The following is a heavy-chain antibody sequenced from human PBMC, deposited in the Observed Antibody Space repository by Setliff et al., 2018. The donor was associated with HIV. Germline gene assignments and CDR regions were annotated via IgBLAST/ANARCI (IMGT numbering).Heavy chain of an antibody. J-gene: IGHJ4*02. Sequence: SLKISCRYYGYSFTSHWIGWVRQMPGKGLQWMGILYPGDSDTKYSPSFQGQVTISADRSISTVYLQWNSLKASDTAMYYCARQASWGYYFDYWGQGTLVTVSS. V-gene: IGHV5-51*01. CDR3: ARQASWGYYFDY. CDR2: LYPGDSDT. CDR1: GYSFTSHW. D-gene: IGHD3-16*01.